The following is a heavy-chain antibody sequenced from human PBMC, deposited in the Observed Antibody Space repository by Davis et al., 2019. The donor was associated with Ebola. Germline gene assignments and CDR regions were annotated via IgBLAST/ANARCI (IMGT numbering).Heavy chain of an antibody. CDR1: GYPYINYP. D-gene: IGHD4-17*01. CDR2: ISAGNGNT. V-gene: IGHV1-3*01. Sequence: VSVKVSCKASGYPYINYPIHWVRQAPGQRLEWMGWISAGNGNTKYSQKFQGRVTMTRDTSTSTVYMELSSLRSEDTAVYYCARGLTPHDDYGAGDWGQGTLVTVSS. CDR3: ARGLTPHDDYGAGD. J-gene: IGHJ4*02.